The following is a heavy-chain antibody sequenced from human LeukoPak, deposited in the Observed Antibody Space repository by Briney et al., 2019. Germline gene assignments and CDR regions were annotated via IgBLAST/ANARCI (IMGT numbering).Heavy chain of an antibody. CDR3: ARVVPAAMNYYYYYMDV. V-gene: IGHV4-38-2*01. CDR1: GYSISSGYY. J-gene: IGHJ6*03. Sequence: SETLSLTCAVSGYSISSGYYGGWIRQPPGKGLEWIGSIYHSGSTYYNPSLKSRVTISVDTSKNQFSLKLSSVTAADTAVYYCARVVPAAMNYYYYYMDVWGKGTTVTVSS. CDR2: IYHSGST. D-gene: IGHD2-2*01.